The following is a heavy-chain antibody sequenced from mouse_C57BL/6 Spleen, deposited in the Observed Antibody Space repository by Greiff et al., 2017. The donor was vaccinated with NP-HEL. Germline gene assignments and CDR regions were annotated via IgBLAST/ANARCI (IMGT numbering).Heavy chain of an antibody. J-gene: IGHJ2*01. D-gene: IGHD1-1*01. CDR3: TTIITTVVARYFDY. CDR1: GFNIKDDY. V-gene: IGHV14-4*01. Sequence: EVQLQQSGAEIVRPGASVKLSCTASGFNIKDDYMHWVKQRPEQGLEWIGWIDPENGDTEYASKFQGKATITADTSSNTAYLQLSSLTSEDTAVYYCTTIITTVVARYFDYWGQGTTLTVSS. CDR2: IDPENGDT.